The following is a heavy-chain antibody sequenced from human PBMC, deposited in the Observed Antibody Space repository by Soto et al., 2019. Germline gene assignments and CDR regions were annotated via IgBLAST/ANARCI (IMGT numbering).Heavy chain of an antibody. CDR3: ARNTYYDFWSGYPFYYYYGMDV. D-gene: IGHD3-3*01. CDR1: GFTFSSYG. CDR2: IWYDGNNK. J-gene: IGHJ6*02. V-gene: IGHV3-33*01. Sequence: GGSLRLSCAASGFTFSSYGMHWVRQAPGKGLEWVAVIWYDGNNKYYADSVKGRFTISRDNSKNTLYLQMNSPRAEDTAVYYCARNTYYDFWSGYPFYYYYGMDVWGQGTTVTVSS.